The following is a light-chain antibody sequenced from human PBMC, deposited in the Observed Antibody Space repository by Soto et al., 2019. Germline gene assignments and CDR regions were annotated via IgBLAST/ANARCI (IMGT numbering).Light chain of an antibody. CDR2: DVS. CDR3: SSYTTSTTRV. J-gene: IGLJ3*02. Sequence: QSALTQPASVSGSPGQSITISCTGTSSDIGVYDFVSWYQQHPGRAPKLMIYDVSNRPSGVSERFSGSKSGNTASLTISGLQAEDEADYYCSSYTTSTTRVFGGGTKLTVL. V-gene: IGLV2-14*03. CDR1: SSDIGVYDF.